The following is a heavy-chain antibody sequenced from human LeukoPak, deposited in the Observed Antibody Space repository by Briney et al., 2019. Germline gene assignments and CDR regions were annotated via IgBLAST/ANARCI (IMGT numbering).Heavy chain of an antibody. CDR1: GGSISSSSYY. V-gene: IGHV4-39*01. Sequence: SETLPLTCTVSGGSISSSSYYWGWIRQPPGKGLEWIGSIYYSGSTYYNPSLKSRVTISVDTSKNQFSLKLSSVTAADTAVYYCARLAIIVVVPAAIRSAEFDPWGQGTLVTVSS. J-gene: IGHJ5*02. CDR3: ARLAIIVVVPAAIRSAEFDP. D-gene: IGHD2-2*02. CDR2: IYYSGST.